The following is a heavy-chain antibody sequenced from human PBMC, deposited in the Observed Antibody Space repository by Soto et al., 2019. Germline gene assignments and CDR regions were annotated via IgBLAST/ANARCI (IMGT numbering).Heavy chain of an antibody. CDR2: ISGSSSVH. V-gene: IGHV3-48*01. D-gene: IGHD6-13*01. Sequence: SLRLSCAVSGFTFSNSASSWVRHAPGKGLEWISYISGSSSVHYYADSVKGRFTISIESGKNLLSLQMNRLRVEDTAVSYCASDPGIARSENYFDQSGQGTLVTVSS. J-gene: IGHJ4*02. CDR1: GFTFSNSA. CDR3: ASDPGIARSENYFDQ.